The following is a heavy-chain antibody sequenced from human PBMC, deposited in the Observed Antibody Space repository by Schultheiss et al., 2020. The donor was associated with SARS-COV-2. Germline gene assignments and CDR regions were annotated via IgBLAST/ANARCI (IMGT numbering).Heavy chain of an antibody. V-gene: IGHV5-51*01. CDR1: GYSFSTYW. J-gene: IGHJ6*02. D-gene: IGHD1-1*01. Sequence: GESLKISCKSSGYSFSTYWIAWVRQMPGKGLEWMGIIYPGDADAIYGPSFEGQVTISADKSITTAYLQWSSLKASDTAMYYCARRNDPYYYYGMDVWGQGTTVTVSS. CDR2: IYPGDADA. CDR3: ARRNDPYYYYGMDV.